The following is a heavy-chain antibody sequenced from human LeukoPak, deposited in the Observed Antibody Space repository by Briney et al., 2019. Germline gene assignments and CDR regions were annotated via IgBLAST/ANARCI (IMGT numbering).Heavy chain of an antibody. CDR1: GASISSYY. J-gene: IGHJ4*02. V-gene: IGHV4-59*08. Sequence: PSETLSLTCTVSGASISSYYWSWIRQPPGKGLEWIGYISYSGSPNYNPSLKSRVTISADTFKNQFSLNLSSVTAADTAVYYCARVGHIVAAGTYDWWGQGTLVTVSS. CDR3: ARVGHIVAAGTYDW. CDR2: ISYSGSP. D-gene: IGHD6-13*01.